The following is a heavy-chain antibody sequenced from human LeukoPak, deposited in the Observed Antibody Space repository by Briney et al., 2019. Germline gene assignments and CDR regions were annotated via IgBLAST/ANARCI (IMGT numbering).Heavy chain of an antibody. CDR3: ARSHYGDYFYFDY. CDR1: GGSISSYY. CDR2: IYYSGST. J-gene: IGHJ4*02. Sequence: SETLSLTCTVSGGSISSYYWSWIRQPPGKGLEWIGYIYYSGSTNYNPSLKGRVTISVDTSKNQFSLKLSSVTAADTAVYYCARSHYGDYFYFDYWGQGTLVTVAS. V-gene: IGHV4-59*08. D-gene: IGHD4-17*01.